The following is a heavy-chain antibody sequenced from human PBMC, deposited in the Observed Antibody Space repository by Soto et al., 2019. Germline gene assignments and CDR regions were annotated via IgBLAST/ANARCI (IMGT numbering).Heavy chain of an antibody. V-gene: IGHV4-34*01. D-gene: IGHD3-3*01. CDR2: VNHSGAA. CDR1: GGPCSNYY. CDR3: TGDERLPRYWFDP. Sequence: PSGTQSLTCGGYGGPCSNYYWTWVRQPPGKGLEWVDVVNHSGAATYNPSLQSRLTISLDTSTNQFLLKMTTVTAADTAMYFCTGDERLPRYWFDPWGDGNPPTVSS. J-gene: IGHJ5*02.